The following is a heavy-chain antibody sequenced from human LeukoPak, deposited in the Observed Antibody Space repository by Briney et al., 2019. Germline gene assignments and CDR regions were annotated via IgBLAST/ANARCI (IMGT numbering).Heavy chain of an antibody. J-gene: IGHJ3*02. V-gene: IGHV3-48*03. CDR2: ISSSGSTI. CDR3: AREAVRYYDSSGYGAFDI. Sequence: GGSLRLSGAAPGFTLSSYAMHWVRQAPGKGQEWVSYISSSGSTIYYADSVKGRFTISRDNAKNSLYLQMNSLRAEDTAVYYCAREAVRYYDSSGYGAFDIWGQGTMVTVSS. D-gene: IGHD3-22*01. CDR1: GFTLSSYA.